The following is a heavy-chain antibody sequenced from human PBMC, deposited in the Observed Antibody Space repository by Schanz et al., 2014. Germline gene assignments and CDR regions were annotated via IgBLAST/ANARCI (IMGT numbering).Heavy chain of an antibody. Sequence: QVQLVQSGAEVKKPGASVKVSCKASNYIFTKYYIHCVRQAPGQGLEWMGWISVYHGHTNYAEKVHGRVTMTTDTSTSTAYMELRSLISDDTAVYYCVRDAGWAFGDYHGMDVWGQGTSVTVSS. J-gene: IGHJ6*02. D-gene: IGHD3-10*01. CDR2: ISVYHGHT. CDR3: VRDAGWAFGDYHGMDV. CDR1: NYIFTKYY. V-gene: IGHV1-18*04.